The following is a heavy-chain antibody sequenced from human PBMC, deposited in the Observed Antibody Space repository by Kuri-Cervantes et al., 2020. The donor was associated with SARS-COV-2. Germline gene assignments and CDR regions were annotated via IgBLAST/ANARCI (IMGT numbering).Heavy chain of an antibody. CDR2: IKCDGSEK. Sequence: GESLKISCAASNFTFLSYAMHWVCQAPEKVLEWVADIKCDGSEKYYVDSVKGRLTISRDNAKNSLYLQVNSLRAEDMTLYYCVIQGSRITIFGVVIPRYMDVWGKGTTVTVSS. J-gene: IGHJ6*03. CDR3: VIQGSRITIFGVVIPRYMDV. V-gene: IGHV3-52*01. CDR1: NFTFLSYA. D-gene: IGHD3-3*01.